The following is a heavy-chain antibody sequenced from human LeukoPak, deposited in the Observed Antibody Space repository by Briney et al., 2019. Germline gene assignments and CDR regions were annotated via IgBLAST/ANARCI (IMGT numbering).Heavy chain of an antibody. CDR2: INPNSGGT. Sequence: ASVKVSCKASGYTFTGHYMHWVRQAPGQGLEWMGWINPNSGGTNYAQKFQGRVTMTRDTSISTAYMELSRLRSDDTAVYYCATSQYSSGWYDYWGQGTLVTVSS. CDR1: GYTFTGHY. V-gene: IGHV1-2*02. J-gene: IGHJ4*02. CDR3: ATSQYSSGWYDY. D-gene: IGHD6-19*01.